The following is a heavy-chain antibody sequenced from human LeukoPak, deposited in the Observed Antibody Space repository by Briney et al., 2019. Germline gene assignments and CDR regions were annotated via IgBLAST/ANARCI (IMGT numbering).Heavy chain of an antibody. CDR1: GGSIISYY. D-gene: IGHD3-22*01. V-gene: IGHV4-4*07. CDR3: ARLKFYDSTGYTPGYYMYV. J-gene: IGHJ6*03. CDR2: IYPSGST. Sequence: PSETLSLTCTVYGGSIISYYWSWVRQSAGKGLEWIGRIYPSGSTEYNTSLKSRVTMSVDMSKKQFSLKLTSVTAADTAVYYCARLKFYDSTGYTPGYYMYVWGKGTTVTVSS.